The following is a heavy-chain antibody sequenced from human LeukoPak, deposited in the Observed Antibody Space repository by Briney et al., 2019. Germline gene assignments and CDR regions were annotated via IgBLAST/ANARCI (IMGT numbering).Heavy chain of an antibody. CDR1: GGSFSGYY. Sequence: SETLSLTCAVYGGSFSGYYWSWIRQPPGKGLEWIGEINHSGSTNYNPSLKSRVTISVDTSKNQFSLKLSSVTAADTAVYYCARGIGLMITFGGVIVPASGYYYMDVWGKGTTVTVSS. J-gene: IGHJ6*03. D-gene: IGHD3-16*02. CDR3: ARGIGLMITFGGVIVPASGYYYMDV. CDR2: INHSGST. V-gene: IGHV4-34*01.